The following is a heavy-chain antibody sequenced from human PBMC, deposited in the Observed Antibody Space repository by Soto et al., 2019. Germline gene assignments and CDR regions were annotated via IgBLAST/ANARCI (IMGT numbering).Heavy chain of an antibody. J-gene: IGHJ6*01. CDR3: ARAIWGYCGVDCYPLDV. CDR1: SSSLGRYY. CDR2: LYNTGST. Sequence: SETRSLTWTFASSSLGRYYWIWLRPPPGKGLEWIGYLYNTGSTIYNPSLKSRVTISVDTSKNQFSLKMNSVTAADTAVYYCARAIWGYCGVDCYPLDVCGQGTTVTVSS. V-gene: IGHV4-59*01. D-gene: IGHD2-21*02.